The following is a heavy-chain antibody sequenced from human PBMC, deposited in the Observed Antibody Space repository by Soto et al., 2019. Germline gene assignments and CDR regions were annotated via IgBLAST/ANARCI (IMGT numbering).Heavy chain of an antibody. Sequence: PCGCLRISCARTGLTFNNYAMHSIRQVPGKGMEWLSRIRWNSTTISCAGPVTGRFTRSRDNGKTCLYLQMHSLRAEDTALYYCLKDHRDCRSSWCGAFDIWGQGTMVTVSS. CDR1: GLTFNNYA. D-gene: IGHD6-13*01. CDR2: IRWNSTTI. J-gene: IGHJ3*02. V-gene: IGHV3-9*01. CDR3: LKDHRDCRSSWCGAFDI.